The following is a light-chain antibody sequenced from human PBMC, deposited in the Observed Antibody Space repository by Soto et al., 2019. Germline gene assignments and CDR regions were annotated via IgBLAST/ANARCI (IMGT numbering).Light chain of an antibody. Sequence: EIVLTQSPATLSLSPGERATLSCRASQSISSYLAWYQQKPDQAPRLLIYDASNRATGIPARFSGSGSGTDFTLPISSLEPEDFAVYYCHQRRTWPFTFGPGTKVDIK. CDR2: DAS. CDR3: HQRRTWPFT. V-gene: IGKV3-11*01. CDR1: QSISSY. J-gene: IGKJ3*01.